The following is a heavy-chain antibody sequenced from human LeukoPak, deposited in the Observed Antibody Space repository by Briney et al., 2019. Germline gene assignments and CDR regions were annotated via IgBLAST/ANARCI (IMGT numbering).Heavy chain of an antibody. Sequence: GGSLRLSCAASGFTFSSYAMHWVRQAPGKGLEWVAVISYDGSNKYYADSVKGRFTISRDNSKNTLHLQMNSLRVEDTAVYFCARERNTAIVTAFDVWGQGTMVTVSS. CDR3: ARERNTAIVTAFDV. CDR2: ISYDGSNK. V-gene: IGHV3-30-3*01. D-gene: IGHD5-18*01. CDR1: GFTFSSYA. J-gene: IGHJ3*01.